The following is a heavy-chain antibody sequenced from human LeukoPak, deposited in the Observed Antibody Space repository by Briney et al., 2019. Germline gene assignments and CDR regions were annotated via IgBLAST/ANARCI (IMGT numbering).Heavy chain of an antibody. CDR1: GYTFTSYA. V-gene: IGHV1-3*03. CDR2: INAGNGNT. Sequence: ASVKVSCKASGYTFTSYAMHWVRQAPGQRLEWMGWINAGNGNTKYSQEFQGRVTITRDTSASTAYMELSSLRSEDMAVYYCARDHSDCSGGSCYSFDYWGQGTLVTVSS. D-gene: IGHD2-15*01. CDR3: ARDHSDCSGGSCYSFDY. J-gene: IGHJ4*02.